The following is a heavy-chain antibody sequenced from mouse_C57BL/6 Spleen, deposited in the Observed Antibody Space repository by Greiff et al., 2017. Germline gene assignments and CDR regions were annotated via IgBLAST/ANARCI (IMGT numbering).Heavy chain of an antibody. CDR2: IWSDGST. CDR1: GFSLTSYG. Sequence: QVQLKESGPGLVAPSQSLSITCPVSGFSLTSYGVPWVRHPPGQGLEWLVVIWSDGSTTYNSALKSRLSISKYNSKSQVFLKMNSLQTDDTAMYYCARHGLGDYGWFAYWGQGTLVTVSA. V-gene: IGHV2-6-1*01. D-gene: IGHD2-4*01. CDR3: ARHGLGDYGWFAY. J-gene: IGHJ3*01.